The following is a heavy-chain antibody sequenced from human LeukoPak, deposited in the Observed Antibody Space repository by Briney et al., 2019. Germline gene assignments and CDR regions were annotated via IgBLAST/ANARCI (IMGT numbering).Heavy chain of an antibody. CDR2: INPNSGGT. CDR1: GYTFTGYY. J-gene: IGHJ4*02. CDR3: AREDILYYYDSSGYDY. D-gene: IGHD3-22*01. V-gene: IGHV1-2*02. Sequence: ASVKVSRKASGYTFTGYYMHWVRQAPGQGPEWMGWINPNSGGTNYAQKFQGRVTMTRDTSISTAYMELSRLRSDDTAVYYCAREDILYYYDSSGYDYWGQGTLVTVSS.